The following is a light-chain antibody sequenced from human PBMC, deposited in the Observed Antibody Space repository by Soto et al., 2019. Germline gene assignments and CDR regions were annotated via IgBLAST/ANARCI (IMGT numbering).Light chain of an antibody. Sequence: IQLTQSRSSLSASVGESRTITCRASQGISSFLAWYQQKPGKAPKLLIYAASTLQSGVPSRFSGSGSGTDFTLTISSLQPEDFATYFCQQLNSYPITFGQGTRLEIK. CDR2: AAS. CDR3: QQLNSYPIT. CDR1: QGISSF. J-gene: IGKJ5*01. V-gene: IGKV1-9*01.